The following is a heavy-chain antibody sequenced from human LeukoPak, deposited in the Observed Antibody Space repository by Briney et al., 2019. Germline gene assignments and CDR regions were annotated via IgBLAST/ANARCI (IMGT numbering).Heavy chain of an antibody. Sequence: GGSLRLSCAASGFTFSSYWMSWVRQAPGKGLEWVANIKQDGSEKYYVDSVKGRFTISRDNAKNSLYLQMNSLRVEDTAVYYCARVRSSSWYYYYYYMDVWGKGTTVTV. CDR1: GFTFSSYW. CDR2: IKQDGSEK. D-gene: IGHD6-13*01. V-gene: IGHV3-7*01. J-gene: IGHJ6*03. CDR3: ARVRSSSWYYYYYYMDV.